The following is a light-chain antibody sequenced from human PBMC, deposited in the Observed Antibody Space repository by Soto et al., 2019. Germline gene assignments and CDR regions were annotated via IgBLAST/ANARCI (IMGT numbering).Light chain of an antibody. CDR3: QQGHNWPLP. J-gene: IGKJ5*01. Sequence: DIQMTQSPSSVSASVGDRVTITCRATQGLSGSLAWYQQKPGKAPKLLISVTSRLQSGVPSRFRGRASGTDFTLTIDSLQPEDLATYYCQQGHNWPLPSGQGTRLEIK. CDR1: QGLSGS. CDR2: VTS. V-gene: IGKV1-12*01.